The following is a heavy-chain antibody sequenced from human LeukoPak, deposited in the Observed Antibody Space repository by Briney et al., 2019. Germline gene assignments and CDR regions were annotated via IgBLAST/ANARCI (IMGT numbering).Heavy chain of an antibody. J-gene: IGHJ3*02. CDR2: IKEDGSAE. CDR3: ARDRVRREYSDSSGYRPDAFDI. CDR1: GFTFTNYW. D-gene: IGHD3-22*01. V-gene: IGHV3-7*01. Sequence: AGGPLRLSCAAAGFTFTNYWMIWVRQAPGKGLEWVANIKEDGSAEFYVDSVKGRFTLSRDNAKNSVYLQMNSLRAEDTAVYYCARDRVRREYSDSSGYRPDAFDIWGQGTMVTVSS.